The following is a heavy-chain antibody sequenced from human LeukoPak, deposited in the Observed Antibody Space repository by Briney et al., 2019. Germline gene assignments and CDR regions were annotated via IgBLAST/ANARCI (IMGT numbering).Heavy chain of an antibody. V-gene: IGHV4-61*02. CDR1: GGSISSSSYY. CDR2: IYTTGST. Sequence: SETLSLTCTVSGGSISSSSYYWNWIRQPAGKGLEWIGRIYTTGSTNYNPSLKSRLTMSMDTSKNQFSLRLSSVTAADTAVYYCARTSDDFGDYGFDYWGQGTQVTVSS. CDR3: ARTSDDFGDYGFDY. D-gene: IGHD4-17*01. J-gene: IGHJ4*02.